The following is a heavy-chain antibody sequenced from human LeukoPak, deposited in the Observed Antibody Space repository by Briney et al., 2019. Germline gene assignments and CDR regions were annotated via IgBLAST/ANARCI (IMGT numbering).Heavy chain of an antibody. CDR2: IRYDGSNK. J-gene: IGHJ4*02. CDR1: GFTFSSYG. CDR3: ARERAGDCSGGSCYSGSFDY. D-gene: IGHD2-15*01. Sequence: GGSLRLSCAASGFTFSSYGMHWVRQAPGKGLEWVAVIRYDGSNKYYADSVKGRFTISRDNSKNTLYLQMNSLRAEDTAVYYCARERAGDCSGGSCYSGSFDYWGQGTLVTVSS. V-gene: IGHV3-33*01.